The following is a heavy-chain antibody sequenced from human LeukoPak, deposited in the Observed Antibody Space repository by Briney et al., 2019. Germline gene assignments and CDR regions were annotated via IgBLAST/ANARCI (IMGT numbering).Heavy chain of an antibody. CDR3: ARVVDYGDSKIDY. D-gene: IGHD4-17*01. CDR1: GFTFSSYS. J-gene: IGHJ4*02. CDR2: ISSSSSYI. V-gene: IGHV3-21*01. Sequence: PGGSLRLSCAASGFTFSSYSMNWVRQAPGKGLEWVSSISSSSSYIYYADSVKGRFTISRDNAKNSLYLQMNSLRAEDTAVYYCARVVDYGDSKIDYWGQGTLVTVSS.